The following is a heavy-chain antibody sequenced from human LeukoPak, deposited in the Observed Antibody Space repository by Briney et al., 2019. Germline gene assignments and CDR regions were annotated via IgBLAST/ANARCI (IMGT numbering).Heavy chain of an antibody. CDR2: INWNGGST. J-gene: IGHJ4*02. CDR3: ARVSKGVAARYFDY. CDR1: GFTFDDYG. D-gene: IGHD6-6*01. V-gene: IGHV3-20*04. Sequence: PGGSLRLSCAASGFTFDDYGMSWVRQAPGKGLEWVSGINWNGGSTGYADSVKGRFTISRDNAKNSLYLQMNSLRAEDTALYYCARVSKGVAARYFDYWGQGTLATVSS.